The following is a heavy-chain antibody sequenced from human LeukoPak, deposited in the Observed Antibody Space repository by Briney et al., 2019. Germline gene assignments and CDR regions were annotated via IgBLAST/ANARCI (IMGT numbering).Heavy chain of an antibody. Sequence: GGSLRLSCAASGFTFSSYGMHWVRQAPGKGLEWVAFIRYDGSNKYYADSVKGRFTISRDNSKNTVSLQMNSLRAEDTAVYYCAKEGAGIAGTGYFDYWGQGTLVTVSS. V-gene: IGHV3-30*02. CDR2: IRYDGSNK. J-gene: IGHJ4*02. CDR3: AKEGAGIAGTGYFDY. D-gene: IGHD6-13*01. CDR1: GFTFSSYG.